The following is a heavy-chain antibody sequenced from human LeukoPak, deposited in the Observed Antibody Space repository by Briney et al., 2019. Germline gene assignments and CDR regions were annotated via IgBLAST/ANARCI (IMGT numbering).Heavy chain of an antibody. D-gene: IGHD6-19*01. CDR1: GFTFSSYA. CDR2: ISGSGGST. Sequence: PGGSLRLSWAASGFTFSSYAMSWVRQAPGKGLEWVSAISGSGGSTYYADSVKGRFAIFSTNSKNTLYLQMNSLRAEDAAVYYCAKDDRSGWYGSFDYWGQGTLVTVSS. J-gene: IGHJ4*02. V-gene: IGHV3-23*01. CDR3: AKDDRSGWYGSFDY.